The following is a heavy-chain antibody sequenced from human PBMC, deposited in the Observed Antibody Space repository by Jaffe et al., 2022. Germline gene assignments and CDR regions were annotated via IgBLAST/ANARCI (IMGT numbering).Heavy chain of an antibody. CDR1: GGSFSGYY. D-gene: IGHD5-12*01. J-gene: IGHJ2*01. CDR2: INHSGST. V-gene: IGHV4-34*01. CDR3: ARAVGGWLRFWYFDL. Sequence: QVQLQQWGAGLLKPSETLSLTCAVYGGSFSGYYWSWIRQPPGKGLEWIGEINHSGSTNYNPSLKSRVTISVDTSKNQFSLKLSSVTAADTAVYYCARAVGGWLRFWYFDLWGRGTLVTVSS.